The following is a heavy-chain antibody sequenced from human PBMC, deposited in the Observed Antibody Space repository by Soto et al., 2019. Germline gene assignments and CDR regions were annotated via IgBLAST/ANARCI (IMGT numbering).Heavy chain of an antibody. Sequence: QVQLQESGPGLVKPSETLSLTCSVSGDCISSYYWNWIRQPPGMGLEWIGHIYYSGTTNYNPSLKSRVTISVDTSKNQLSLKLSSVTAADTAVYYCARRIVAAGPGRDNWLDPWGQGTLVTVSS. CDR3: ARRIVAAGPGRDNWLDP. CDR2: IYYSGTT. V-gene: IGHV4-59*01. D-gene: IGHD6-13*01. J-gene: IGHJ5*02. CDR1: GDCISSYY.